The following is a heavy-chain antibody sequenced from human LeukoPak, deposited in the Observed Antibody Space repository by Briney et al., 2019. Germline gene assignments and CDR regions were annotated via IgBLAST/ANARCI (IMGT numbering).Heavy chain of an antibody. J-gene: IGHJ5*02. CDR3: ARGGGNRGTYYVILTGPPRDNWFDP. Sequence: KPSDTLSLTRSLYGRSFSGYYWSWIRPPPGKRREWIGDITHSGSTNYTPSRKSRVPISVDTSKNQCSLKLSSVTAADTAVYYCARGGGNRGTYYVILTGPPRDNWFDPWGEGTLVTVSS. CDR2: ITHSGST. D-gene: IGHD3-9*01. CDR1: GRSFSGYY. V-gene: IGHV4-34*01.